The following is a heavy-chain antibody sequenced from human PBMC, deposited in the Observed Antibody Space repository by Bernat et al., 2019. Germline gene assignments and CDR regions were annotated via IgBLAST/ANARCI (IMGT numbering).Heavy chain of an antibody. CDR1: GFTFSSYS. D-gene: IGHD6-19*01. V-gene: IGHV3-48*01. Sequence: EVQLVESGGGLVQPGGSLRLSCAASGFTFSSYSMNWVRQAPGKGLEWVSYISSSSSTIYYADSVKGRFTISRDNAKNSLYLQMNSLRAEDTAVYYCARDQGGLKGGWYGPYDYWGQGTLVTVSS. J-gene: IGHJ4*02. CDR2: ISSSSSTI. CDR3: ARDQGGLKGGWYGPYDY.